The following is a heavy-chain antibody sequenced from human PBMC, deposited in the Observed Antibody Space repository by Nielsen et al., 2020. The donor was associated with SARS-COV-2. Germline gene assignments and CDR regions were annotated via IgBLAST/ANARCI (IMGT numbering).Heavy chain of an antibody. Sequence: GGSLRLSCAASGCTFDDYAMHWVRHAPGKGLEWVSGISWNSGSLCYSDSVKGRFTISRDNAKNSLCLQMNSLHQGPIGLPPGTLLQAHLWG. CDR1: GCTFDDYA. CDR2: ISWNSGSL. CDR3: TLLQAHL. V-gene: IGHV3-9*01. J-gene: IGHJ6*01.